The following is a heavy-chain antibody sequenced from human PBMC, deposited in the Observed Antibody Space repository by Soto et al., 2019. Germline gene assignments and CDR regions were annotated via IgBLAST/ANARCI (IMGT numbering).Heavy chain of an antibody. CDR1: GFTFTRYW. J-gene: IGHJ4*02. V-gene: IGHV3-7*03. D-gene: IGHD2-21*02. CDR2: IKPDGSEK. CDR3: AGGDYNDKGGFDY. Sequence: GGSLRLSCADSGFTFTRYWMSWVRQAPVKGLEWVANIKPDGSEKYYVDSVKGRFTISRDNAKNSLYLQMNSLRAEDTAVYFCAGGDYNDKGGFDYWGQGTLVTVSS.